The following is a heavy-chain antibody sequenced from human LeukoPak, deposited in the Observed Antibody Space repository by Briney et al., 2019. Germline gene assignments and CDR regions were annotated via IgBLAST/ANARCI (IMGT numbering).Heavy chain of an antibody. D-gene: IGHD5-18*01. J-gene: IGHJ4*02. CDR3: ARRAAMVTHPFDY. V-gene: IGHV5-51*01. CDR1: GYSFTSYW. CDR2: IYPGDSDT. Sequence: GESLKISCKGSGYSFTSYWIGWVRQMPGKGLEWMGIIYPGDSDTRYSPSFQGQVTISADKSISTAYMQWSSLKASDTAMYYCARRAAMVTHPFDYWGQGTLVTVSS.